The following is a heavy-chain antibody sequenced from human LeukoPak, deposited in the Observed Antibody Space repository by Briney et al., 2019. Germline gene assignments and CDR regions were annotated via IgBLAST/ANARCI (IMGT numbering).Heavy chain of an antibody. J-gene: IGHJ3*02. Sequence: GGALRLSCAASGFTFSSNSMNWGRQAPGERLEWISSITSSSSYIYYADSVKGRFTISRDNAKNSLYLQISSLTAEDTAVYYCARGEFMVRGVIGAFDIWGQGTMVTVSS. CDR1: GFTFSSNS. V-gene: IGHV3-21*01. CDR2: ITSSSSYI. CDR3: ARGEFMVRGVIGAFDI. D-gene: IGHD3-10*01.